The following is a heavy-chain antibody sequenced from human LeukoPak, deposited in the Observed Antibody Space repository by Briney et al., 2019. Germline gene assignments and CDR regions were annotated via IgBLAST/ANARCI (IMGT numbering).Heavy chain of an antibody. CDR2: IYTTGNT. Sequence: SETLSLTCTVSGGSISSYYWSWIRQPAGKGLEWIGRIYTTGNTNYNPSLKSRVTMSIDTSKKQFSIKLSSVTAADTAVYYCARGKYYYDSNSSYRYFDPWGQGTLVTVSS. CDR3: ARGKYYYDSNSSYRYFDP. CDR1: GGSISSYY. V-gene: IGHV4-4*07. J-gene: IGHJ5*02. D-gene: IGHD3-22*01.